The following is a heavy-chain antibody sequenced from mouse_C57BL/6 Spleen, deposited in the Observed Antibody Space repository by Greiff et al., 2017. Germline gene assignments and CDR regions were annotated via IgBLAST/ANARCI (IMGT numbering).Heavy chain of an antibody. CDR2: INYDGSST. CDR1: GFTFSDYY. V-gene: IGHV5-16*01. J-gene: IGHJ1*03. CDR3: AIEEGYYGSSYVWYFDV. D-gene: IGHD1-1*01. Sequence: EVHLVESEGGLVQPGSSMKLSCTASGFTFSDYYMAWVRQVPEKGLEWVANINYDGSSTYYLDSLKSRFIISRDNAKNILDLQMSSLKSEDTATYYFAIEEGYYGSSYVWYFDVWGTGTTVTVSS.